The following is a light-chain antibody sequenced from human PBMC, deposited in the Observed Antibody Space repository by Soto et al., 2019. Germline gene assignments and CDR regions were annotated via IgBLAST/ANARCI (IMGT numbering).Light chain of an antibody. CDR2: GAS. CDR1: RSVSSN. V-gene: IGKV3-15*01. Sequence: EILRTQSPATLSVSPGERATLSCRASRSVSSNLAWYQQKPGQAPRLLIYGASTRATGIPARFSGSGSGTEFTLTISSLQSEDFAVYYCQQYNNWPPWTFGQGTKVDIK. J-gene: IGKJ1*01. CDR3: QQYNNWPPWT.